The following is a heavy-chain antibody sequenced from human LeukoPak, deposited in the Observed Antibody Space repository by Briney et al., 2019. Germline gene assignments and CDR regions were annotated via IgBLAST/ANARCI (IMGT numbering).Heavy chain of an antibody. CDR2: IYSGDSHT. CDR3: ASARHGDYVWDY. J-gene: IGHJ4*02. Sequence: GESLKISCKGSGYSFTYWIGWVRQMPGKGLEWMGIIYSGDSHTKYSPSFQGRVTIAVDKSITTAYLQWSSLEASDTAMYYCASARHGDYVWDYWGQGTLVTVSS. CDR1: GYSFTYW. V-gene: IGHV5-51*01. D-gene: IGHD3-16*01.